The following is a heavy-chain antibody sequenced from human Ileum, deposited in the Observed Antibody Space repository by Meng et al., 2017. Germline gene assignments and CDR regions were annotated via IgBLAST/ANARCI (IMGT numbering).Heavy chain of an antibody. CDR1: GYTFNNYP. V-gene: IGHV1-69*10. D-gene: IGHD2-21*02. CDR3: ARKGGFCGTDCYYLDF. CDR2: ITPSLGTS. Sequence: SVKVSCKADGYTFNNYPINWVRQAPGQGLEWMGAITPSLGTSNYAQTFQGRVTFIADKSTNTAYMELSSLKSEDTAVYCCARKGGFCGTDCYYLDFWGQGTLVTVSS. J-gene: IGHJ1*01.